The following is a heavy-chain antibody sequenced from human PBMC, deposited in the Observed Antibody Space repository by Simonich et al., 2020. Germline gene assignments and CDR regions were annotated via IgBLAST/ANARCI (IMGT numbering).Heavy chain of an antibody. J-gene: IGHJ4*02. Sequence: QVQLQESGPGLVKPSQTLSLTCTVSGGSISSGGYYWSWIRQHPGKGLEWIGYIYYIGSPDYNPSLKSLVTISVDTSKNQFSLKLSSVTAADTAVYYCARVERTTDGHYYFDYWGQGTLVTVSS. CDR2: IYYIGSP. D-gene: IGHD4-4*01. V-gene: IGHV4-31*01. CDR1: GGSISSGGYY. CDR3: ARVERTTDGHYYFDY.